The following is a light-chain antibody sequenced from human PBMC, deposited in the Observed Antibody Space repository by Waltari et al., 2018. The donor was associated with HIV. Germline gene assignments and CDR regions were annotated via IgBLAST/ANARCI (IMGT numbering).Light chain of an antibody. Sequence: QSVLTQPPSVSEAPRQRVTISCSGSSSNIGNNAVNWYQQLPGTAPKTLIYYDDLLLSGFSDRFSVSKSGTSASLAISGLQSEDEADYYCAAAWDDSLNGPVFGGGTKLTVL. J-gene: IGLJ2*01. CDR2: YDD. V-gene: IGLV1-36*01. CDR1: SSNIGNNA. CDR3: AAAWDDSLNGPV.